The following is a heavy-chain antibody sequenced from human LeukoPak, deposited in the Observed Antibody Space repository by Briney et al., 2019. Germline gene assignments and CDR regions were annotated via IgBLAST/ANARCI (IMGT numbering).Heavy chain of an antibody. D-gene: IGHD3-9*01. CDR2: ISPNSGGT. CDR3: ARENYDILTGYPLFDN. J-gene: IGHJ4*02. V-gene: IGHV1-2*02. Sequence: ASVKVSCKASGYTFTSYGFSWVRQAPGQGLEWMGWISPNSGGTNYAQKFRGRVTMTRDTSISTAYMELSRLRSDDTAVYYCARENYDILTGYPLFDNWGQGTLVTVSS. CDR1: GYTFTSYG.